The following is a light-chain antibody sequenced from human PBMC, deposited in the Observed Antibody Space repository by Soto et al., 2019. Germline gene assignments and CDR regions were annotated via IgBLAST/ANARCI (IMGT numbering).Light chain of an antibody. Sequence: EIVLTQSPATLSLSPGERATLSCRASQSVSSYLAWYQQKPGQAPRLLIYDASNRATGIPARFSGSGSGTDFTLTISSLEPEDFAVYYCQQRSNWPPVFTFGPGTKGDI. CDR3: QQRSNWPPVFT. CDR1: QSVSSY. V-gene: IGKV3-11*01. J-gene: IGKJ3*01. CDR2: DAS.